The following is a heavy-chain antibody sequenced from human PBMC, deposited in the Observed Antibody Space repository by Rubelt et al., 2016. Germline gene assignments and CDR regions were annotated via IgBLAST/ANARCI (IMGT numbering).Heavy chain of an antibody. CDR1: GFIFSSYA. J-gene: IGHJ3*01. D-gene: IGHD4-17*01. CDR3: ARWAYGDGAFDL. Sequence: EVQLLESGGGLVQPGGSLRLSCAASGFIFSSYAMSWVRQAPGKGLEWVSAISGSGGSTYYADSVKGRFTVSRDDSKNTLYLEMKCLRVEDAVIDYSARWAYGDGAFDLWGQGTMITVSS. V-gene: IGHV3-23*01. CDR2: ISGSGGST.